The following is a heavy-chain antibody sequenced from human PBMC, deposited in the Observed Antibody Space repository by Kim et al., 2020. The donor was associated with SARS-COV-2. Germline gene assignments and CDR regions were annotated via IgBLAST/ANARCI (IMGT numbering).Heavy chain of an antibody. V-gene: IGHV1-46*01. Sequence: ASVKVSCKASGYTFTSYYLHWVRQAPGQGLEWMGIFNPSGGSTNYPQKFQGRVTMTRDTSTSTVYMELSSLRSDDTAVYYCARAGGVTPFDHWGQGTLVTVSS. CDR2: FNPSGGST. CDR1: GYTFTSYY. J-gene: IGHJ5*02. CDR3: ARAGGVTPFDH. D-gene: IGHD3-10*01.